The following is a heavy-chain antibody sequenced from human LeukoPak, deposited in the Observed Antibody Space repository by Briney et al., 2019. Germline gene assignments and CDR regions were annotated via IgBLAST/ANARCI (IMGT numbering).Heavy chain of an antibody. CDR1: GFTFSDYA. CDR2: ISKDGSDK. J-gene: IGHJ4*02. Sequence: PGGSLRLSCAASGFTFSDYAMHWVRQAPGKGLEWVAVISKDGSDKYYPGSVRGRFTISRDNSKNTLYLQMNSLRAEDTAVYYCAKGDSYYYDSSGYVFDYWGQGTLVTVSS. CDR3: AKGDSYYYDSSGYVFDY. V-gene: IGHV3-30*07. D-gene: IGHD3-22*01.